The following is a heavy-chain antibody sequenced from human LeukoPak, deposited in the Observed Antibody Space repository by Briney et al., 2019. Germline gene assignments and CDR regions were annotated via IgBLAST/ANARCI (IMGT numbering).Heavy chain of an antibody. CDR3: ARVPLRFLEPFDY. J-gene: IGHJ4*02. V-gene: IGHV4-34*01. Sequence: SETLPLTCGVYGGSLSGYYWSWIRQSPGKGLEWIGEINHSGSSNYNPSLKSRVTMSVDMSKNQFSLKLRSVTAADTAVYYCARVPLRFLEPFDYWGQGTLVTVSS. D-gene: IGHD3-3*01. CDR1: GGSLSGYY. CDR2: INHSGSS.